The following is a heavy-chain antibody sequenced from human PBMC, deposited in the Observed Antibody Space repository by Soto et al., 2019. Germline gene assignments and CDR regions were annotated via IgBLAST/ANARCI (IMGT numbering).Heavy chain of an antibody. CDR2: IIPIFGTA. J-gene: IGHJ6*02. V-gene: IGHV1-69*06. D-gene: IGHD3-3*01. CDR3: ARSPLYYDFWSGAGAQYYYGMDV. CDR1: GGTFSSYA. Sequence: SVKVSCKASGGTFSSYAISWVRQAPGQGLEWMGGIIPIFGTANYAQKFQGRVTITADKSTSTAYMELSSLRSEETAVYYCARSPLYYDFWSGAGAQYYYGMDVWGQGTTVTVS.